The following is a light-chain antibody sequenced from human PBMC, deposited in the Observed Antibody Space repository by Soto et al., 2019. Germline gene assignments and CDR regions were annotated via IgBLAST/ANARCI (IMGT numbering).Light chain of an antibody. J-gene: IGKJ1*01. V-gene: IGKV1-39*01. CDR2: AES. CDR1: QSINSY. CDR3: QQSYSSPWT. Sequence: DIQMTQSPSSLSASVGDRVTITCRASQSINSYLNWYQQKPGKAPKFLIYAESSLQSGVPSRFSGSGSGTDFTLTISSLQSEDCATYYCQQSYSSPWTFGQGTKVEI.